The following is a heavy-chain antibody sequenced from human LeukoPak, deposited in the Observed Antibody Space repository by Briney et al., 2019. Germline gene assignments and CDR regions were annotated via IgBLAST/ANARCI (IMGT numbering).Heavy chain of an antibody. CDR3: AKDTALVVPADPYYYYYYMDV. J-gene: IGHJ6*03. Sequence: GGSLRLSRAASGFTYSSYALSWVRQAPGKGLEWVSAISGSGRSTYYADSVKGRFTISRDNSKNTLYRQMNSLRAEDTAVYYCAKDTALVVPADPYYYYYYMDVWGKGTTVTVSS. D-gene: IGHD2-2*01. CDR2: ISGSGRST. V-gene: IGHV3-23*01. CDR1: GFTYSSYA.